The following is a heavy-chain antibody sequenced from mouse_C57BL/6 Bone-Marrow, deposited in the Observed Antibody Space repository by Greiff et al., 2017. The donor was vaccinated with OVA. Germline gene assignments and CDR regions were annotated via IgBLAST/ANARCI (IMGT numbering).Heavy chain of an antibody. CDR3: ARKYYGSSPFAY. J-gene: IGHJ3*01. V-gene: IGHV1-81*01. CDR1: GYTFTSYG. Sequence: QAQLQQSGAELARPGASVKLSCKASGYTFTSYGISWVKQRTGQGLEWIGEIYPRSGNTYYNEKFKGKVTLTADKSSSTAYMELRSLTSEDSAVYFCARKYYGSSPFAYWGQGTLVTVSA. CDR2: IYPRSGNT. D-gene: IGHD1-1*01.